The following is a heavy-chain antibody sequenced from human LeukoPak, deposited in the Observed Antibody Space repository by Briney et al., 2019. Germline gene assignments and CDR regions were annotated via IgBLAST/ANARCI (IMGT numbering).Heavy chain of an antibody. CDR1: GYTFTSYY. D-gene: IGHD3-22*01. CDR2: INPSGGST. Sequence: ASVKVSCKASGYTFTSYYIHWVRQAPGQGLGWMGQINPSGGSTSYAQKFQGRVTITRDTSTSTVYMERSSLRSEDTAVYYCARGGIVVVIRHGYDYWGQGTLVTVSS. J-gene: IGHJ4*02. V-gene: IGHV1-46*01. CDR3: ARGGIVVVIRHGYDY.